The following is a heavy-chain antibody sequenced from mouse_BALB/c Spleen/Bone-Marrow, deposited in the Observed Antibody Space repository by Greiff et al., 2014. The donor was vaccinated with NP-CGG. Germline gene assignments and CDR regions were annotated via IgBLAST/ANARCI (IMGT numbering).Heavy chain of an antibody. D-gene: IGHD2-2*01. CDR2: INPSNGRT. Sequence: QLQESGAEXVKPGASVKLSCKASGYTFTXYWMHWXXXXXXQGLEWIGEINPSNGRTNYNEKFKSKATLTIDKSSSTAYMQLSSLTSEDSAVYYCARSGYDGFAYWGQGTLVTVSA. V-gene: IGHV1S81*02. CDR3: ARSGYDGFAY. J-gene: IGHJ3*01. CDR1: GYTFTXYW.